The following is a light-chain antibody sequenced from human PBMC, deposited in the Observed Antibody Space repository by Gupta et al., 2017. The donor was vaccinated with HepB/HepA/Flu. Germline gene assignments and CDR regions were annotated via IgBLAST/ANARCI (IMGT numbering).Light chain of an antibody. CDR2: LGS. CDR1: QNLLHSNGNNY. V-gene: IGKV2-28*01. J-gene: IGKJ2*01. CDR3: MEALQFPYI. Sequence: DSVMTQSPLSLPVTPGEPASISCRSSQNLLHSNGNNYLEWYLQKPGQSPQLLIHLGSSRASGVPDRFSGSGTGTDYTLKISSWEAEDVGVYYCMEALQFPYIVGQGTELEIK.